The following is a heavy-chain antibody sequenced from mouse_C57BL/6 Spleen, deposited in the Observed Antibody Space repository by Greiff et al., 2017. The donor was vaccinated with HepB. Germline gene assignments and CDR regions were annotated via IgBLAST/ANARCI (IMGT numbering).Heavy chain of an antibody. CDR2: IYPGDGDT. J-gene: IGHJ2*01. CDR3: ARRGSNYVDY. CDR1: GYAFSSYW. D-gene: IGHD1-1*01. V-gene: IGHV1-80*01. Sequence: QVHVKQSGAELVKPGASVKISCKASGYAFSSYWMNWVKQRPGKGLEWIGQIYPGDGDTNYNGKFKGKATLTADKSSSTAYMQLSSLTSEDSAVYFCARRGSNYVDYWGQGTTLTVSS.